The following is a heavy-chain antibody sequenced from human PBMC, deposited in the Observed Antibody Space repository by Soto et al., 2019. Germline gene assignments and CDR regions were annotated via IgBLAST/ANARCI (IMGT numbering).Heavy chain of an antibody. V-gene: IGHV4-30-4*01. CDR1: GGSISTADYY. J-gene: IGHJ1*01. Sequence: QVQLHESGPGLVRPSQTLSLTCNVSGGSISTADYYWSWIRQPPGKGLEWIGYIHYRGSTYYNPSLESRVAISMDTSKNEFSLNLTSVTAADTAVYFCVSDDDSGGYIGYWGQGTLVTGSS. CDR2: IHYRGST. CDR3: VSDDDSGGYIGY. D-gene: IGHD6-19*01.